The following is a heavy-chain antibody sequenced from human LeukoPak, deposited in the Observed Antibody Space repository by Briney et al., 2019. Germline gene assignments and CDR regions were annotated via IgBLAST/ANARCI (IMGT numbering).Heavy chain of an antibody. CDR1: GFTFSSYT. V-gene: IGHV3-23*01. D-gene: IGHD3-22*01. Sequence: GGSLRLSCVGSGFTFSSYTMTWVRQAPGKGLEWVSAISGSGGSTYYADSVKGRFTISRDNSKNTLYLQMNSLRAEDTAVYYCAKGTYYYDSSGYYYYYGMDVWGQGTTVTVSS. CDR2: ISGSGGST. CDR3: AKGTYYYDSSGYYYYYGMDV. J-gene: IGHJ6*02.